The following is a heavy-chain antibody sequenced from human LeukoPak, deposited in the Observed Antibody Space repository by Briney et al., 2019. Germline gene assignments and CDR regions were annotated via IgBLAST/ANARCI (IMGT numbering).Heavy chain of an antibody. CDR1: GGSITSSSYY. CDR2: ISYTGGT. CDR3: ARHATVTPGDCEFDY. V-gene: IGHV4-39*01. D-gene: IGHD4-17*01. Sequence: PSETLSLTCSVSGGSITSSSYYWGWIRQPPERGLEWIGTISYTGGTYYSPSLKSRVTISVDTSTNQFSLKLSSVTAADTAVYYCARHATVTPGDCEFDYWGQGTLVTVSS. J-gene: IGHJ4*02.